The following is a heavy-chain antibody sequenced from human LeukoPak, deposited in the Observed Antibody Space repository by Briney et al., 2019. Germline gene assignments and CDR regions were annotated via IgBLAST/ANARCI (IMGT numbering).Heavy chain of an antibody. CDR1: GFTFSSYA. CDR3: ARDSSPYGAYYMDV. D-gene: IGHD2-15*01. V-gene: IGHV3-30-3*01. J-gene: IGHJ6*03. Sequence: GSLRLSCAASGFTFSSYAMHWVRQAPGKGLEWVAVISYDGSNKYYADSVKGRFTISRDNSKNTLYLQMNSLRAEDTAVYYCARDSSPYGAYYMDVWGKGTTVTVSS. CDR2: ISYDGSNK.